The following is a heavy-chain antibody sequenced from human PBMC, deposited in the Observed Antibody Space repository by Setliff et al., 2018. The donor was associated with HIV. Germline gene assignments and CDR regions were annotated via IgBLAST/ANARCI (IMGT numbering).Heavy chain of an antibody. CDR1: GYTFTSYG. V-gene: IGHV1-18*01. D-gene: IGHD2-2*01. CDR3: TSDAKR. Sequence: ASVKVSCKASGYTFTSYGISWVRQAPGQGLEWMGWISAYNGNTNYAQKLQGRVTMTTDTSTSTAYMELRSLKIEDTAMYYCTSDAKRWGQGTLVTVS. CDR2: ISAYNGNT. J-gene: IGHJ4*02.